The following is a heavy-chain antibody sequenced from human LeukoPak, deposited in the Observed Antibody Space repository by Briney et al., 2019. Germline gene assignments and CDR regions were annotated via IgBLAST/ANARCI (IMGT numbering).Heavy chain of an antibody. CDR2: INPSGGST. D-gene: IGHD3-22*01. J-gene: IGHJ4*02. V-gene: IGHV1-46*01. Sequence: ASVKVSCKASGYTFTSYYMHWVRQAPGQGLEWRGIINPSGGSTSYAQKFQGRVTMTRDTSTSTVYMELSSLRSEDTAVYYCASDLFDSKDYYHRKYYFDYWGQGTLVTVSS. CDR1: GYTFTSYY. CDR3: ASDLFDSKDYYHRKYYFDY.